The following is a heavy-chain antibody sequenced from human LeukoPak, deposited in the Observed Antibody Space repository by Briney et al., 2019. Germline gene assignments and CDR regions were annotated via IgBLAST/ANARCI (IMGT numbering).Heavy chain of an antibody. V-gene: IGHV3-30-3*01. CDR3: VRDHSYGGSGWYFDF. CDR2: ISSDGSSK. CDR1: GFTFRSHA. J-gene: IGHJ4*02. Sequence: GGSLRLSCVAAGFTFRSHAMHWVRQAPGKGLEWITLISSDGSSKDYAESVKGRFTVSRDNSENTLYLQMNSLRVEDTAVYYCVRDHSYGGSGWYFDFWGQGTLVTVSS. D-gene: IGHD6-19*01.